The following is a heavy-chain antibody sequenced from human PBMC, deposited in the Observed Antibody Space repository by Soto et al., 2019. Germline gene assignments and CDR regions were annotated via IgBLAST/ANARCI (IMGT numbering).Heavy chain of an antibody. J-gene: IGHJ3*02. CDR3: ARGGEGIAAAGTAFDI. CDR2: INPNSGGT. V-gene: IGHV1-2*04. Sequence: ASVKVSCKASGYTFTGYYMHWVRQAPGQGLEWMGWINPNSGGTNYAQKFQGWVTMTRDTSISTAYMELSRLRSDDTAVYYCARGGEGIAAAGTAFDIWGQGTMVTVSS. D-gene: IGHD6-13*01. CDR1: GYTFTGYY.